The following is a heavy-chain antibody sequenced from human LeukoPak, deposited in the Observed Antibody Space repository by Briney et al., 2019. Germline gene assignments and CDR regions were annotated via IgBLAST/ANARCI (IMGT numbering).Heavy chain of an antibody. CDR1: GGSFSGYH. CDR2: INNSGTT. CDR3: TRGPYYYGSGSYLPDY. V-gene: IGHV4-34*01. Sequence: SDTQSLMCSVYGGSFSGYHWSWIPHPPGKGLVCIGEINNSGTTNYYLFLKSRVTISVDTSKNHCSLKLCPVTAGDPGVCFWTRGPYYYGSGSYLPDYWGQETLVTVSS. D-gene: IGHD3-10*01. J-gene: IGHJ4*02.